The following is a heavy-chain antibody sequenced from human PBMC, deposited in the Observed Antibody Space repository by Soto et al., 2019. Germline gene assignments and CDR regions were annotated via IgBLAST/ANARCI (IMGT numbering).Heavy chain of an antibody. J-gene: IGHJ5*02. V-gene: IGHV2-5*02. CDR3: AHRVGSGSYLGDNWFDP. CDR2: IYWDDDK. D-gene: IGHD3-10*01. Sequence: QITLKESGPPLVKPTQTLTLTCTFSGFSLSTSGVGVGWIRQPPGKALEWLALIYWDDDKRYSPSLKSRLTITKDTSKNQVVLTMTNMDPVDTATYYCAHRVGSGSYLGDNWFDPWGQGTLVTVSS. CDR1: GFSLSTSGVG.